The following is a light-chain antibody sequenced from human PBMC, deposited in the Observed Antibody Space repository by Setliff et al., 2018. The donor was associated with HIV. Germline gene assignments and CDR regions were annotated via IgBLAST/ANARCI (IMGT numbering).Light chain of an antibody. J-gene: IGLJ1*01. V-gene: IGLV1-44*01. CDR2: KNN. Sequence: QSVLTQPPPASGTPGQRVTISCSGSSSNIGSNTVNWYQQVPGTAPKLLIYKNNQRPSGVPDRFSGSKSGTSASLAISGLQSDDEADYYCAAWDDSLSVLVFGTGTKVTV. CDR1: SSNIGSNT. CDR3: AAWDDSLSVLV.